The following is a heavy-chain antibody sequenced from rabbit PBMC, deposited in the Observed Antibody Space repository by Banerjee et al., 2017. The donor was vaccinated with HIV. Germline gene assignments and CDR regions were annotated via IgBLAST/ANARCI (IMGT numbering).Heavy chain of an antibody. V-gene: IGHV1S7*01. Sequence: QLKETGGGLVQPGGSLTLSCKASGFDFSSYWMTWVRQAPGKGLEWIGAIYAGRGTTYYASWVNGRFTISSHNAQNTVSLQMNSLTAADTATYFCARSTYAGVGGWNFNLWGPGTLVTVS. CDR2: IYAGRGTT. D-gene: IGHD4-2*01. CDR1: GFDFSSYW. J-gene: IGHJ4*01. CDR3: ARSTYAGVGGWNFNL.